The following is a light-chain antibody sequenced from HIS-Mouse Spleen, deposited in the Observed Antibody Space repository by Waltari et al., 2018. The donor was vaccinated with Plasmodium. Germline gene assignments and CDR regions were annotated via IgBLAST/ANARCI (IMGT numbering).Light chain of an antibody. Sequence: QSALTQPPSASGSPGQSVTISCTGPSSDVGGYNYVSWYQQHPGKAPKLTIYEVSKRPSGVPDRFSGSKSGNTASLTVSGLQAEDEADYYCSSYAGSNNLVFGGGTKLTVL. J-gene: IGLJ2*01. V-gene: IGLV2-8*01. CDR1: SSDVGGYNY. CDR2: EVS. CDR3: SSYAGSNNLV.